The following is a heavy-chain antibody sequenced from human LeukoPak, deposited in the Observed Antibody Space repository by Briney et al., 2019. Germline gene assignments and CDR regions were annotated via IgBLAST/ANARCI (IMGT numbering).Heavy chain of an antibody. V-gene: IGHV4-59*01. J-gene: IGHJ5*02. D-gene: IGHD6-19*01. Sequence: SETLSLTGTVSGGSIISYTWSWIRQPPGKGLEWIGYIYYSGSTNYNPSLKSRVTISVDTSKNQFSLKLSSVTAADTAVYYCARDRRFKSSGPQGWFDPWGQGTLVTVSS. CDR1: GGSIISYT. CDR3: ARDRRFKSSGPQGWFDP. CDR2: IYYSGST.